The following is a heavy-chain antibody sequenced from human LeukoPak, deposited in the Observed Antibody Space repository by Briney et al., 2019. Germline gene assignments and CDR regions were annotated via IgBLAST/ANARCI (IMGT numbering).Heavy chain of an antibody. CDR2: ISSSSSYI. CDR3: AREGMVATFDY. V-gene: IGHV3-21*01. J-gene: IGHJ4*01. D-gene: IGHD5-12*01. CDR1: GFTVSSTY. Sequence: GGSLRLSCAASGFTVSSTYMSWVRQAPGKGLQWVSSISSSSSYIYYADSVKGRFTISRDKAKNSLYLQMNSLRAEDTAIYYCAREGMVATFDYWGQGTLVTVSS.